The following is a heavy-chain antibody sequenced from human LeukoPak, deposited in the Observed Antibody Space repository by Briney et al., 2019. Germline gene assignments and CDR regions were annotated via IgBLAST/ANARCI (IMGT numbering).Heavy chain of an antibody. V-gene: IGHV3-11*01. D-gene: IGHD2-15*01. CDR2: ISSSGSTI. CDR3: ARPACSGGSCYSGDY. CDR1: GFTFSDYY. J-gene: IGHJ4*02. Sequence: GGSLRLSCAASGFTFSDYYMSWIRQAPGEGLEWVSYISSSGSTIYYADSVKGRFTISRDNAKNSLYLQMSSLRAEDTAVYYCARPACSGGSCYSGDYWGQGTLVTVSS.